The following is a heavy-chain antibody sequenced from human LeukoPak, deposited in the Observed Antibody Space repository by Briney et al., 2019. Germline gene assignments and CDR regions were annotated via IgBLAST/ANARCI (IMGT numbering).Heavy chain of an antibody. Sequence: AGGSLRLSCVASGFTFSDYYMSWIRQAPGKGLEWVSYISGRNYTTYADSAKGRFIISRDNAKNSLFVQMNSLRAEDTAVYYCARVRGGNFDYWGQGTLVTVSS. CDR1: GFTFSDYY. V-gene: IGHV3-11*05. D-gene: IGHD3-10*01. CDR3: ARVRGGNFDY. CDR2: ISGRNYT. J-gene: IGHJ4*02.